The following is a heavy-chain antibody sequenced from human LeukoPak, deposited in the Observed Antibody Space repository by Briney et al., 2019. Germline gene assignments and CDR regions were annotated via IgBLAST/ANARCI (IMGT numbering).Heavy chain of an antibody. V-gene: IGHV3-7*01. J-gene: IGHJ4*02. CDR2: IKQDGSEK. CDR3: ARSNVRVGDCSGASCYVCYFDS. CDR1: GFTLSGYW. D-gene: IGHD2-2*01. Sequence: GGSLRLSCAASGFTLSGYWMSWVRQPPGKGLEWVANIKQDGSEKYYVDSVKGRFTISRDNAKNSLSLQMDSLRAEDTALYYCARSNVRVGDCSGASCYVCYFDSWGQGTLVTVSS.